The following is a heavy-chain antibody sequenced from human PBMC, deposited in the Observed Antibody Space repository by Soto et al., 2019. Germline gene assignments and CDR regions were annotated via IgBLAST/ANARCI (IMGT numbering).Heavy chain of an antibody. CDR2: ISGSGGST. D-gene: IGHD2-15*01. V-gene: IGHV3-23*01. CDR1: GFTFSSYA. CDR3: AKDPDIVVVVAATHFDY. J-gene: IGHJ4*02. Sequence: GGSLRLSCAASGFTFSSYAMSWVRQAPGKGLGWVSAISGSGGSTYYADSVKGRFTISRDNSKNTLYLQMNSLRAEDTAVYYCAKDPDIVVVVAATHFDYWGQGTLVTVSS.